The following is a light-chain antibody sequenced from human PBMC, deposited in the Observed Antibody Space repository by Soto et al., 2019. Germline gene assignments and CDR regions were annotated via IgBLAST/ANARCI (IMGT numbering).Light chain of an antibody. CDR1: QSVNLD. J-gene: IGKJ3*01. CDR2: GAS. Sequence: EIMMTQSPGTLSVSPGEGATLFCTASQSVNLDLAWYQQKPGQPPRLLLYGASTRATGIPVRFRVIGSGTDFTLTTSSLQSEDASVYYCHQYNSWPRGTFGPGTKVEIK. V-gene: IGKV3-15*01. CDR3: HQYNSWPRGT.